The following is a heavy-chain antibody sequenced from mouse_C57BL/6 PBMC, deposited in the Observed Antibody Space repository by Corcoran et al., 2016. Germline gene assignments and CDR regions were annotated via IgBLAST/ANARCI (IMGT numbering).Heavy chain of an antibody. D-gene: IGHD1-1*01. V-gene: IGHV1-76*01. J-gene: IGHJ2*01. CDR1: GYTFTDYY. Sequence: QVQLKQSGAELVRPGASVKLSCKASGYTFTDYYINWVKQRPGQGLAWIARIYPGSGNTYYNEKFKGKATLTAETSSSTAYMQLSSLTSEDSAVYFCARSDGSISFDYWGQGTTLTVSS. CDR2: IYPGSGNT. CDR3: ARSDGSISFDY.